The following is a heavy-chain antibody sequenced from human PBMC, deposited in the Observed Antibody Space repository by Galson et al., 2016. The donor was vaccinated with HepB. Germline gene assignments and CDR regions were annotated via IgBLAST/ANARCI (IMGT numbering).Heavy chain of an antibody. V-gene: IGHV3-48*01. D-gene: IGHD1-1*01. CDR1: GFTLNNYG. J-gene: IGHJ4*02. CDR3: ARGRLEKIDS. CDR2: ISSSGIIR. Sequence: SLRLSCAASGFTLNNYGMNWVRQAPGKGLEWVSYISSSGIIRYYADSVKGRFTISRDNAKNSLYLQMNSLRAEDTAVYYCARGRLEKIDSWGQGSLLIVSS.